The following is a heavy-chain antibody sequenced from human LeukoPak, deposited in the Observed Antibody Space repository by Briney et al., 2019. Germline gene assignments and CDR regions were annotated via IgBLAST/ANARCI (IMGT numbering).Heavy chain of an antibody. D-gene: IGHD5-18*01. V-gene: IGHV3-30*04. CDR2: ISYDGSNK. CDR3: AKATRYRGYSYGYGGLSAFDI. Sequence: GGSLRLSCAASGFTFSSYAMHWVRQAPGKGLEWVAVISYDGSNKYYADSVKGRFTISRDNSKNTLYLQMNSLRAEDMALYYCAKATRYRGYSYGYGGLSAFDIWGQGTMVTVSS. CDR1: GFTFSSYA. J-gene: IGHJ3*02.